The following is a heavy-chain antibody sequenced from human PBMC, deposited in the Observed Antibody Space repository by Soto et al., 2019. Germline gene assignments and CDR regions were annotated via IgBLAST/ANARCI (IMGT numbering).Heavy chain of an antibody. CDR1: GFTFDDSA. J-gene: IGHJ4*02. Sequence: PGGSLRLSCAASGFTFDDSAMHWVRQAPGKGLEWVSGINWNSGNIGYADSVKGRFTISRDNAKNSLYLQMNSLRAEDTALYYCAKDQVATITGIDYWGQGTLGTVSS. D-gene: IGHD5-12*01. CDR2: INWNSGNI. V-gene: IGHV3-9*01. CDR3: AKDQVATITGIDY.